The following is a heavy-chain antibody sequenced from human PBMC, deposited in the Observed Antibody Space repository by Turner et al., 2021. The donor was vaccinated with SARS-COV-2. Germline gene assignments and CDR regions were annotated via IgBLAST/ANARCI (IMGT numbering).Heavy chain of an antibody. CDR1: GFTFRSDG. CDR2: ISHGGSNK. Sequence: QVQLVESGGGVVQPGRSLRLSCAASGFTFRSDGMHWVRQAPGKGLEWVAVISHGGSNKYYADSVKGRFTISRDNSKNTLSLQMNSLRAEDTAVYYCAKDNGYCSSTSCMGPGHYFDYWGQGTLVTVSS. CDR3: AKDNGYCSSTSCMGPGHYFDY. V-gene: IGHV3-30*18. J-gene: IGHJ4*02. D-gene: IGHD2-2*03.